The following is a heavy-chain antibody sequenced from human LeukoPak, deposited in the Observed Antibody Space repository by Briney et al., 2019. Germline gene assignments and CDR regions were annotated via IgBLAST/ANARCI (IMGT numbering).Heavy chain of an antibody. V-gene: IGHV3-30*03. CDR2: MSYDESIK. CDR3: VRGFWDFDY. Sequence: GRSLRLSCAASGFTFSTYGLHWVRQAPGKGLEWVAVMSYDESIKYYADSVKGRFIISRDISKNTLYSQMNSLRAEDTAVYYCVRGFWDFDYWGQGTLVTVSS. D-gene: IGHD3-16*01. CDR1: GFTFSTYG. J-gene: IGHJ4*02.